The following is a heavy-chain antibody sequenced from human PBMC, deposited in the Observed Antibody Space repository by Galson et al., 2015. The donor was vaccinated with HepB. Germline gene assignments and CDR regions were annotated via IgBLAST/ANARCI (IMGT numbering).Heavy chain of an antibody. D-gene: IGHD5-24*01. V-gene: IGHV4-59*12. Sequence: ETLSLTCTVPGDSISSYYWSWIRQPPGKGLEWIGYIYYSGSTDYNPSLKSRVTISVDTSKNQFSLKLSSVTAADTAVYYCARDKGYREKGENWFDPWGQGTLVTVSS. CDR1: GDSISSYY. J-gene: IGHJ5*02. CDR3: ARDKGYREKGENWFDP. CDR2: IYYSGST.